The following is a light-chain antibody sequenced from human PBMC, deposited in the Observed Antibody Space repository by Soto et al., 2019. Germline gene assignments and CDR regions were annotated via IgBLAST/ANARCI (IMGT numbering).Light chain of an antibody. V-gene: IGKV3-11*01. J-gene: IGKJ4*01. CDR3: QQRSNWPPEGLT. CDR2: DAS. CDR1: QSVSSY. Sequence: EIVLTQSPATLSLSPGERATLSCRASQSVSSYLAWYQQKPGQAPRLLIYDASNRATGIPARFSGSGSGTDFTLTISSLEPEDFAVYYCQQRSNWPPEGLTFGGGTKWIS.